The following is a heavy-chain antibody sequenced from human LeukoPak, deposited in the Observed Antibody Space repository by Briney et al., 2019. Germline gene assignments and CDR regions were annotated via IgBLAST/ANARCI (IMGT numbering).Heavy chain of an antibody. D-gene: IGHD2-2*01. CDR1: GGSFSGYY. Sequence: PSETLSLTCAVYGGSFSGYYWSWIRQPPGKGLEWIGEINHSGSTNYNPSLKSRVTISVDTPKNQFSLKLSSVTAADTAVYYCARNPAAPWRSYNWFDPWGQGTLVTVSS. CDR2: INHSGST. V-gene: IGHV4-34*01. CDR3: ARNPAAPWRSYNWFDP. J-gene: IGHJ5*02.